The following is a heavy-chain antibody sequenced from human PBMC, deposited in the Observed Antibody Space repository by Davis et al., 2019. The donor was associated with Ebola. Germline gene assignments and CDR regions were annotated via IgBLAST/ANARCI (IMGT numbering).Heavy chain of an antibody. D-gene: IGHD6-6*01. CDR3: ARGGGSSAGGMDV. J-gene: IGHJ6*04. CDR2: ISGSGGST. Sequence: GESLKISCAASGFTFSSYAMSWVRQAPGKGLEWVSAISGSGGSTYYADSVKGRFTISRDNSKNTLYLQMNSLRDEDTAVYYCARGGGSSAGGMDVWGKGTTVTVSS. V-gene: IGHV3-23*01. CDR1: GFTFSSYA.